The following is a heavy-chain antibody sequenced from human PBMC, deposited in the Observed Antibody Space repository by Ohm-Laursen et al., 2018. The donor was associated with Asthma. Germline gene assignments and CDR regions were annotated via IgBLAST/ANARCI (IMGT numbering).Heavy chain of an antibody. V-gene: IGHV3-30*19. CDR1: GFTFSDYG. CDR2: ISSDGSNK. D-gene: IGHD2-2*01. J-gene: IGHJ4*02. Sequence: SLRLSCAASGFTFSDYGMHWVRQAPGKGLEWVAIISSDGSNKFHAESVKGRITPSRDNSKNTLYLEMNSLRAEDTAVYYCARRSRICYDTSHCFFDYWGQGTLVTVSS. CDR3: ARRSRICYDTSHCFFDY.